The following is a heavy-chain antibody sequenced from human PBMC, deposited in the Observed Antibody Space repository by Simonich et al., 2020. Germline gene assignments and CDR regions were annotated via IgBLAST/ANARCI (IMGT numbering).Heavy chain of an antibody. Sequence: QLQLQESGPGLVKPSETLSLPCTVSGGSISSSSYYWGWIRQPPGKRLEWIGSIYYGAQPSDNPSPKRRVTISVDTSKNQFSLNLSSVTAADTAVYYCARHKGYCSGGSCYSHWYFDLWGRGTLVTVSS. CDR2: IYYGAQP. V-gene: IGHV4-39*01. D-gene: IGHD2-15*01. J-gene: IGHJ2*01. CDR3: ARHKGYCSGGSCYSHWYFDL. CDR1: GGSISSSSYY.